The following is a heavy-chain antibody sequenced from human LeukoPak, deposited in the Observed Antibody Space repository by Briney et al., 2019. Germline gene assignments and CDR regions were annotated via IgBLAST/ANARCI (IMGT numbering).Heavy chain of an antibody. J-gene: IGHJ3*01. Sequence: GGSLRLSCAASGFTFSTYVMSWVRQAPGKGLEWVSGISGSGGSTYYADSVKGRFTISRDNSKNTLYLQMNSLRAEDTAVYYCAKDPNGDYIGAFDSGARGQWSPSLQ. V-gene: IGHV3-23*01. D-gene: IGHD4-17*01. CDR2: ISGSGGST. CDR1: GFTFSTYV. CDR3: AKDPNGDYIGAFDS.